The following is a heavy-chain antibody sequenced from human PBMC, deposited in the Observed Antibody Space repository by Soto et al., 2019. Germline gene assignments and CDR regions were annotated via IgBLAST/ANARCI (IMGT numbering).Heavy chain of an antibody. D-gene: IGHD1-1*01. CDR3: ARDNNRWDYFDY. Sequence: EVQLVESGGGLVPPGGSLRLSYAVSGFTFSSYWMHWVRQVPGKGLEWVSRINSDGTTTSYVDSVKGRFTISRDNAKNTLYLQMNSLRVEDKAVYFCARDNNRWDYFDYWGQGTLVTVSS. J-gene: IGHJ4*02. CDR1: GFTFSSYW. CDR2: INSDGTTT. V-gene: IGHV3-74*01.